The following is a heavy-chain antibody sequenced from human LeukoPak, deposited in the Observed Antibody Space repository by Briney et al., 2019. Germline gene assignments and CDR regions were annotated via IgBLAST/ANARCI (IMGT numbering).Heavy chain of an antibody. D-gene: IGHD3-22*01. CDR3: ARDTYYYDSSDDY. J-gene: IGHJ4*02. CDR1: GGTFSSYT. V-gene: IGHV1-69*16. Sequence: SVKVSCKASGGTFSSYTISWVRQAPGQGLEWMGRIIPILGIANYAQKFQGRVTITTDESTSTAYMELSSLRSEDTAVYYCARDTYYYDSSDDYWGQGTLVTVSS. CDR2: IIPILGIA.